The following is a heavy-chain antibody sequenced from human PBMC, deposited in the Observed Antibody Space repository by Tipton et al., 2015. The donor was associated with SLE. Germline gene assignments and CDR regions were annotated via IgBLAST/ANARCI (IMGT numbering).Heavy chain of an antibody. CDR1: GFTFDEYA. CDR2: ISWNSGSI. D-gene: IGHD4-17*01. J-gene: IGHJ4*02. CDR3: ATSSSTVVDGFDS. Sequence: SLRLSCAASGFTFDEYAMLWVRQAPGKGLEWVSGISWNSGSIVYADSVRGRFTISRDNARNSFYLQMNSLRADDTAFYYCATSSSTVVDGFDSWGQGTLVSVSS. V-gene: IGHV3-9*01.